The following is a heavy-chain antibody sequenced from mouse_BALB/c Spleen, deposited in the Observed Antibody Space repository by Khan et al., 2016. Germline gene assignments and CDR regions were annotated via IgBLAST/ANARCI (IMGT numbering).Heavy chain of an antibody. CDR3: ARGYYGSSYYGMDY. V-gene: IGHV1-9*01. D-gene: IGHD1-1*01. CDR1: GYTFSTYW. J-gene: IGHJ4*01. CDR2: ILPGSGAT. Sequence: QVQLQQSGAELMKPGASVKISCKTAGYTFSTYWIEWVKQRPGHGLEWIGEILPGSGATNYNEKFKGKARFTADASSNTAYMQVSSLTSEDSAVYSCARGYYGSSYYGMDYWGQGTSVTVSS.